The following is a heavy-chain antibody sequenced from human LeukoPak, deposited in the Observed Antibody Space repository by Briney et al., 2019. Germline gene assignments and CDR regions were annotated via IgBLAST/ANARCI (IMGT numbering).Heavy chain of an antibody. Sequence: AASVKVSCKASGYSFTDYYIHWVRQAPGQGLEWMGWINPFSGGTKYAQKFQGWVTMTRDTSISTAYMELSRLTSDDTAVYYCARGGYDLDCWGQGTLVTVSS. V-gene: IGHV1-2*04. CDR2: INPFSGGT. J-gene: IGHJ4*02. D-gene: IGHD3-22*01. CDR3: ARGGYDLDC. CDR1: GYSFTDYY.